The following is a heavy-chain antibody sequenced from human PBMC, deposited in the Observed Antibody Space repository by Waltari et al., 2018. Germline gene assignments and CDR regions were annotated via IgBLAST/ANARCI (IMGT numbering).Heavy chain of an antibody. CDR3: ARDTLIVGGTLGDY. CDR2: ISGNIGHT. V-gene: IGHV1-18*01. CDR1: GYTFTPYG. Sequence: QVQLVQSGAAMKKPGASVRASCQAHGYTFTPYGFSGVRQAPGQGLEWWGWISGNIGHTNYAENVQDRLTMTTDASTSTAYMELTNLRYDDTAMYYCARDTLIVGGTLGDYWGQGTLVTVSS. J-gene: IGHJ4*02. D-gene: IGHD1-26*01.